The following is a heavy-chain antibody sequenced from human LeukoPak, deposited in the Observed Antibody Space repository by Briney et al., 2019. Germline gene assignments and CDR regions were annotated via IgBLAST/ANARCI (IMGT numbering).Heavy chain of an antibody. CDR2: ISSSGSTI. CDR3: ARDPGSGSYWFDP. D-gene: IGHD3-10*01. CDR1: GFTFSSYE. V-gene: IGHV3-48*03. J-gene: IGHJ5*02. Sequence: GGSLRLSRAASGFTFSSYEMNWVRQAPGKGLEWVSYISSSGSTIYYADSVKGRFTISRDNAKSSLYLQMNSLRAEDTAVYYCARDPGSGSYWFDPWGQGTLVTVSS.